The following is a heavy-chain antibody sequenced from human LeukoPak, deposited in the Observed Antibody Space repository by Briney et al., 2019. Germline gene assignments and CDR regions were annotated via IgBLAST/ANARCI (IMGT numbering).Heavy chain of an antibody. D-gene: IGHD4-17*01. Sequence: GGSLRLACAASGFTFSSYAMSWVCQAPGKGLEGVSAISGSGGSTYYADSVKGRFTISRDNSKNTLYLQMNSLRAEDTAVYYCAGFFLGDYDPFDYWGQGTLVTVSS. V-gene: IGHV3-23*01. CDR1: GFTFSSYA. CDR2: ISGSGGST. CDR3: AGFFLGDYDPFDY. J-gene: IGHJ4*02.